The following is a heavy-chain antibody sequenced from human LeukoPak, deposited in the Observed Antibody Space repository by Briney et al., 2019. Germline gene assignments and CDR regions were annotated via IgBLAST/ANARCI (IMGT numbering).Heavy chain of an antibody. D-gene: IGHD6-19*01. Sequence: PSETLSLTCTVSGGSVSSNNHWSWVRQPPGKGLEWIGYIYPSENTNTNYNPSLKGRVTISVDTSRNQFSLKLSSVTAADMAVYYCARNRGWYAMDVWGQGTTVTVSS. V-gene: IGHV4-61*01. CDR3: ARNRGWYAMDV. CDR2: IYPSENT. CDR1: GGSVSSNNH. J-gene: IGHJ6*02.